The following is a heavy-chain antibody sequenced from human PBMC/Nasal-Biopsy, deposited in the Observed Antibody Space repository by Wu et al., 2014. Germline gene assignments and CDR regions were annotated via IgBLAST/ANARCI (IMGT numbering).Heavy chain of an antibody. CDR2: INAHNGNT. V-gene: IGHV1-18*01. J-gene: IGHJ4*02. Sequence: VKVSCKPSGYSFTNYGIAWVRQAPQQGLEWMGWINAHNGNTDYAQKVQGRVTMTTDTSTSTAYMELRSLRSDDTAVYYCAKGDGSGSYPDYWGQGTLVTVSS. D-gene: IGHD3-10*01. CDR3: AKGDGSGSYPDY. CDR1: GYSFTNYG.